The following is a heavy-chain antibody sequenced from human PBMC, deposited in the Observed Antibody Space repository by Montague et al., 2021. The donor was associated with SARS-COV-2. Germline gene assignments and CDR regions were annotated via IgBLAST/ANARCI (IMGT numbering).Heavy chain of an antibody. D-gene: IGHD3-16*01. V-gene: IGHV4-59*01. CDR2: IYYNGRT. J-gene: IGHJ4*02. CDR3: ARGTEVGAFDY. CDR1: GGSINGYY. Sequence: SETLSLTCTVSGGSINGYYWTWVRQHPGKGLQWIAHIYYNGRTSYIPSPKSRLSVSLDKAKYQFSLELTSVTATDTARYFCARGTEVGAFDYWGQGALVSVSS.